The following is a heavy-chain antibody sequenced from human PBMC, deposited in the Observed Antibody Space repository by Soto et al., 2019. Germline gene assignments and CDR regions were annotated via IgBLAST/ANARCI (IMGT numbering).Heavy chain of an antibody. Sequence: XTLSLPCTVSGXSLSSDNYYWTWIRQPPGKGLEWIGYIYSSGSTNYNPSLKSRVTISLDTSRNQFSLKLTSVTAADTDVYYCARDIRGYRRAFDYWGQGTLGTVS. J-gene: IGHJ4*02. D-gene: IGHD5-18*01. CDR3: ARDIRGYRRAFDY. CDR2: IYSSGST. V-gene: IGHV4-61*01. CDR1: GXSLSSDNYY.